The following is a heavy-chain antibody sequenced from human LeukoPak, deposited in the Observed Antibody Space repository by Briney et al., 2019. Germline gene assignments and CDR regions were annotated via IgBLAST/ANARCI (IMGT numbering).Heavy chain of an antibody. D-gene: IGHD3-22*01. J-gene: IGHJ4*02. CDR3: ARLPPPYYYDSSGYIPPDY. Sequence: GGSLRLSCVASGVTLSNYAMSWARQAPGKGLEWVSGISSSGSGGNTYYTDSVKGRFTISRDNSKNTLYLQMNSLRAEDTAVYYCARLPPPYYYDSSGYIPPDYWGQGTLVTVSS. CDR1: GVTLSNYA. CDR2: ISSSGSGGNT. V-gene: IGHV3-23*01.